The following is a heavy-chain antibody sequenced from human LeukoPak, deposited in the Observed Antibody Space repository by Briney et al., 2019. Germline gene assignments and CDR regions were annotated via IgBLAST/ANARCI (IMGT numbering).Heavy chain of an antibody. CDR3: AGAMVRGVMGAFDI. CDR2: IITIFGTA. J-gene: IGHJ3*02. Sequence: GASVKVSCEASGYTFSNYAISWVRQAPGQGLEWISWIITIFGTANYAQKFQGRVTITADESTSTAYMELSSLRSEDTAVYYCAGAMVRGVMGAFDIWGQGTMVTVSS. CDR1: GYTFSNYA. D-gene: IGHD3-10*01. V-gene: IGHV1-69*13.